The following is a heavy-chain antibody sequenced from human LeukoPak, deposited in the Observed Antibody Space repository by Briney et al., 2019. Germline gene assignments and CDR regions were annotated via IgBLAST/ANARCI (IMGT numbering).Heavy chain of an antibody. Sequence: GESLKISFKASGYTFSSYWIGWVRQMPGKGLEWVSIIYPGDADTRYSPSFQGHVTVSADKSMSTAYLQWTSRKASDTALYYCARQRDGFFDYWGQGTLVTVSS. J-gene: IGHJ4*02. CDR1: GYTFSSYW. D-gene: IGHD5-24*01. CDR2: IYPGDADT. CDR3: ARQRDGFFDY. V-gene: IGHV5-51*01.